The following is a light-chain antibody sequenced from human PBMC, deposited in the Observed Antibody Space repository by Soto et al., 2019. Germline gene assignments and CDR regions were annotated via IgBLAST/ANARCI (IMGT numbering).Light chain of an antibody. J-gene: IGKJ4*01. CDR3: QQCGNWPLT. Sequence: EVMFTQSPATLSLSLGERATLSCRASQGISDYLAWYQQKPGQAPRLLIYEASKRATGIPARFSGSGSGTDFTLTISRLEPEDFAVYYCQQCGNWPLTFGGGTKVDIK. CDR2: EAS. CDR1: QGISDY. V-gene: IGKV3-11*01.